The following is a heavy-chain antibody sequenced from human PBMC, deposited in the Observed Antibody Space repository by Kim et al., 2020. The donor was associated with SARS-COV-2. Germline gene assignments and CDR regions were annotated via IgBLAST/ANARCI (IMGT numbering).Heavy chain of an antibody. CDR1: GFTFSSYG. Sequence: GGSLRLSCAASGFTFSSYGMQWVRQAPGKGLEWVAVIWYDGSNKYYADSVKGRFTISRDNSKNTLYLQMNSLRAEDTAVYYCAREGAGTDYYYGMDVWGQGTTVTVSS. J-gene: IGHJ6*02. V-gene: IGHV3-33*01. CDR3: AREGAGTDYYYGMDV. CDR2: IWYDGSNK. D-gene: IGHD6-19*01.